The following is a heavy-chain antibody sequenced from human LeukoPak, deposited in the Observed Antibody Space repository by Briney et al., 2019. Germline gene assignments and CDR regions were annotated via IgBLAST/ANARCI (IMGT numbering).Heavy chain of an antibody. D-gene: IGHD1-14*01. J-gene: IGHJ4*02. V-gene: IGHV1-2*02. CDR3: ARGSGGNLFDY. Sequence: ASVKVSCKASGDTFTGYYMHWVRQAPGQGLEWRGWINPNSGGTNYAQKSQGRVTMTRDTSISTAYMELSRLRSDDTAVYYCARGSGGNLFDYWGQGTLVTVSS. CDR2: INPNSGGT. CDR1: GDTFTGYY.